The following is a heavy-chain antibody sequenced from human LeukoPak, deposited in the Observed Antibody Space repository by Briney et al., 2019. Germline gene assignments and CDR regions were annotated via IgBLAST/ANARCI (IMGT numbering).Heavy chain of an antibody. CDR1: RFTFPTHL. V-gene: IGHV3-7*05. CDR2: IKQDGSVK. Sequence: GGSLRLSCAASRFTFPTHLMTWVRQAPSKGLEGVANIKQDGSVKYYVDSVKGRFTSSRDNAKNSLYLQMNSMRAEDTAVYYCARGIYDSVGLYFDLWGQGTLVTVSS. J-gene: IGHJ4*02. CDR3: ARGIYDSVGLYFDL. D-gene: IGHD3-16*01.